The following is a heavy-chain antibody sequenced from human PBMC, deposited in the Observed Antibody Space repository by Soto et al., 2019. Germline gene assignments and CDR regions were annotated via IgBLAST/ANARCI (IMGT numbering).Heavy chain of an antibody. V-gene: IGHV3-23*01. D-gene: IGHD6-13*01. CDR1: GFTFSSYA. CDR3: AKDPRYSSSTNWFDP. Sequence: GGSLGLSCAASGFTFSSYAMSWVRQTPGKGLEWISAISGSSGSTYYADSVKGRFTISRDNSKDTLYLQMNSLRAEDTAVYYCAKDPRYSSSTNWFDPWGQGTLVTVSS. J-gene: IGHJ5*02. CDR2: ISGSSGST.